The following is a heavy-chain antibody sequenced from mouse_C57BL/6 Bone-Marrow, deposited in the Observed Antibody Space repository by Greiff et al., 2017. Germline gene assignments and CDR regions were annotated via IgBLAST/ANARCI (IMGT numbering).Heavy chain of an antibody. Sequence: VQLQQSGPELVKPGASVKISCKASGYSFTGYYMNWVKQSPEKSLEWIGEINPSTGGTTYNQKFKAKATLTVDKSSSTAYMQLKSLTSEDSAVYYCARGYGSSYVDYWGQGTTLTAST. D-gene: IGHD1-1*01. V-gene: IGHV1-42*01. CDR2: INPSTGGT. J-gene: IGHJ2*01. CDR1: GYSFTGYY. CDR3: ARGYGSSYVDY.